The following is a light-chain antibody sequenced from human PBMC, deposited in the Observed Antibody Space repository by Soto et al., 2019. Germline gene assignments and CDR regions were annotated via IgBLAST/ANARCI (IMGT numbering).Light chain of an antibody. CDR3: QQSYSTPDT. J-gene: IGKJ4*01. Sequence: DILMTQSPSSLSASVGDRVTITCRASQSISSYLNWYQQKPGKAPKLLIYAASSLQSGVPSRFSGSGSGTDFTLTISSLQPEDFATYYCQQSYSTPDTFGGGTKVEIK. CDR1: QSISSY. CDR2: AAS. V-gene: IGKV1-39*01.